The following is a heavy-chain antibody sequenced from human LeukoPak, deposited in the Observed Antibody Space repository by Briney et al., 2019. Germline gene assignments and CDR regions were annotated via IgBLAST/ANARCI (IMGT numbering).Heavy chain of an antibody. D-gene: IGHD6-6*01. CDR1: GGSFSGYY. Sequence: SETLSLTCAVYGGSFSGYYWSWIRQPPGKGLEWIGEINHSGSTNYNPSLKSRVTISVDTSKNQFSLKLSSVTAADTAVYYCARSIAARLLDYWGQGTLVTVSS. V-gene: IGHV4-34*01. J-gene: IGHJ4*02. CDR3: ARSIAARLLDY. CDR2: INHSGST.